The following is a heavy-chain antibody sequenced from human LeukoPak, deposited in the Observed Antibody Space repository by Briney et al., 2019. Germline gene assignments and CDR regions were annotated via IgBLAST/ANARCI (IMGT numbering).Heavy chain of an antibody. J-gene: IGHJ6*03. D-gene: IGHD4-17*01. V-gene: IGHV4-61*02. CDR3: ARSGVVYGDYAYYYYYMDV. CDR1: GGSISSGSYY. Sequence: PSETLPLTCTVSGGSISSGSYYWSWIRQPAGTGLEWIGRIYTSGSTNYNPSLKSRVTISVDTSKNQFSLKLSSVTAADTAVYYCARSGVVYGDYAYYYYYMDVWGKGTTVTISS. CDR2: IYTSGST.